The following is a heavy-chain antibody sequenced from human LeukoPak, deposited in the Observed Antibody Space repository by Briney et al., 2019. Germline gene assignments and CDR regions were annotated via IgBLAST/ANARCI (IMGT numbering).Heavy chain of an antibody. J-gene: IGHJ5*02. Sequence: PSETLSLTCTVTGGSISSYYWIWIRQPPGKGLEWIGYIYYSGSTNYNPSLKSRVTIPVDTSKNQFSLKLSSVTAADTAVYYCAREYVGARPHNWFDPWGQGTLVTVSS. V-gene: IGHV4-59*01. CDR3: AREYVGARPHNWFDP. CDR2: IYYSGST. D-gene: IGHD3-16*01. CDR1: GGSISSYY.